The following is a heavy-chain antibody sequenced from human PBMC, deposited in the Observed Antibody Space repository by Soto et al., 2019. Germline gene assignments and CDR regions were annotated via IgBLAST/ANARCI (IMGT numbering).Heavy chain of an antibody. Sequence: QVQLVESGGGVVQPGRSLRLSCAASGFTFSSYAMHWVRQAPGKGLEWVAVISYDGSNKYYADSVKGRFTISRDNSKNTLYLQMNSLRAEDMAVYYCARTGIAVAGTPYYFDYWGQGTLVTVSS. D-gene: IGHD6-19*01. CDR2: ISYDGSNK. CDR1: GFTFSSYA. CDR3: ARTGIAVAGTPYYFDY. J-gene: IGHJ4*02. V-gene: IGHV3-30-3*01.